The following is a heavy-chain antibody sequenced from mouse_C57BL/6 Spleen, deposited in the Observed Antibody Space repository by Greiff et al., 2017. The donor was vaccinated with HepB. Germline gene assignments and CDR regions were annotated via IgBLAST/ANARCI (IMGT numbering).Heavy chain of an antibody. Sequence: VQLQQPGTELVKPGASVKIPCKASGYTFTDYNMDWVKQSHGKSLEWIGDINPNNGGTIYNQKFKGKATLTVDKSSSTAYMELRSLTSEDTAVYYCARDYGKNYAMDYWGQGTSVTVSS. D-gene: IGHD2-1*01. CDR2: INPNNGGT. CDR3: ARDYGKNYAMDY. V-gene: IGHV1-18*01. CDR1: GYTFTDYN. J-gene: IGHJ4*01.